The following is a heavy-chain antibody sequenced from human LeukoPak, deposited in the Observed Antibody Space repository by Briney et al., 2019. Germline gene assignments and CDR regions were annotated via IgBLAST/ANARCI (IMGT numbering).Heavy chain of an antibody. Sequence: SETLSLTCAVFVGSFSGYYWTWIRQPPGKGLEWIGEINHSGSINYNPSLKSRVTISVDTSKNQFSLKLSSVTAADTAVYYCARGRRDGYSGPWYFDLWGRGTLVTVSS. V-gene: IGHV4-34*01. CDR1: VGSFSGYY. J-gene: IGHJ2*01. CDR3: ARGRRDGYSGPWYFDL. D-gene: IGHD5-24*01. CDR2: INHSGSI.